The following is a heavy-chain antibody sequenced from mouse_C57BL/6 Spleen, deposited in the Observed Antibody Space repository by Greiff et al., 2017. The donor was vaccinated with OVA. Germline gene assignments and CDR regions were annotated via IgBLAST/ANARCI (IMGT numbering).Heavy chain of an antibody. D-gene: IGHD2-4*01. CDR1: GFTFSSYT. CDR3: ARQGDYYDYEYYFDY. CDR2: ISGGGGNT. J-gene: IGHJ2*01. V-gene: IGHV5-9*01. Sequence: EVQLVESGGGLVKPGGSLKLSCAASGFTFSSYTMSWVRQTPEKRLEWVATISGGGGNTYYPDSVKGRFTISRDNAKNTLYLQMSSLRSEDTALYYCARQGDYYDYEYYFDYWGQGTTLTVSS.